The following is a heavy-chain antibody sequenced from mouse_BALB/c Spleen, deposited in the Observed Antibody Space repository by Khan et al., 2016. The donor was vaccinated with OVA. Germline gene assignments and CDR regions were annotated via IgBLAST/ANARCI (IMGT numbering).Heavy chain of an antibody. CDR1: GYTFTSYW. Sequence: LQQPGSELVRPGASVKLSCKASGYTFTSYWMHWVKQRHGQGLEWIGNIYPGSGSTNYDEMFKSKGTLTVDTSSSTAYMHLSSLTSEDSAVYYCRGGGYYGESLFAYWGQGTLVTVSA. V-gene: IGHV1S22*01. CDR3: RGGGYYGESLFAY. J-gene: IGHJ3*01. D-gene: IGHD2-13*01. CDR2: IYPGSGST.